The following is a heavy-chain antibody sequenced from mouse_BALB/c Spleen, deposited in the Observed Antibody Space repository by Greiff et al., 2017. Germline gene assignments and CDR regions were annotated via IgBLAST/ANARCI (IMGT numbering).Heavy chain of an antibody. V-gene: IGHV2-9*02. CDR3: ASDYGNDYAMDY. D-gene: IGHD2-1*01. J-gene: IGHJ4*01. CDR2: IWAGGST. CDR1: GFSLTSYG. Sequence: QVQLQQSGPGLVQPSQSLSITCTVSGFSLTSYGVHWVRQPPGKGLEWLGVIWAGGSTNYNSALMSRLSISKDNSKSQVFLKMNSLQTDDTAMYYCASDYGNDYAMDYWGQGTSVTVSS.